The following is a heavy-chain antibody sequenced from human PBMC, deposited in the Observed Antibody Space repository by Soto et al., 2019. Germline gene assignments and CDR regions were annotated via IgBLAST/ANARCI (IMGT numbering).Heavy chain of an antibody. V-gene: IGHV1-58*01. J-gene: IGHJ1*01. CDR3: AEGVGSSGYQF. CDR2: IVVATGNT. CDR1: GFTFTPSA. D-gene: IGHD3-22*01. Sequence: QMQLVQSVPEVKKPGTSVKVSCKASGFTFTPSAVQWVRQARGQRLVWIGWIVVATGNTNYAQKFQERVTITRDMSTTTAYMEMSSMTSEDTAVYYCAEGVGSSGYQFGGQGTLVTVCS.